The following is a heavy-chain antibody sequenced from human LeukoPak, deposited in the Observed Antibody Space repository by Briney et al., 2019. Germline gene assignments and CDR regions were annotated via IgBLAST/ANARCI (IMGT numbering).Heavy chain of an antibody. V-gene: IGHV1-18*01. D-gene: IGHD2-2*01. CDR3: ARSSIDPYIVVVPAARYMDV. J-gene: IGHJ6*03. CDR2: ISAYNGNT. Sequence: GASVKVSCKASGYTFTSYGISWVRQAPGQGLEWMGWISAYNGNTNYAQKLQGRVTMTTDTSMSTAYMELRSLRSDDTAVYYCARSSIDPYIVVVPAARYMDVWGKGTTVTVSS. CDR1: GYTFTSYG.